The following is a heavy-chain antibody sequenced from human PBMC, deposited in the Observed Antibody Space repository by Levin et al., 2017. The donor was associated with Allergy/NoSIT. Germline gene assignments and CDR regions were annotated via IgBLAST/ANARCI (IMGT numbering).Heavy chain of an antibody. CDR2: IRSNAHGGTT. Sequence: KAGGSLRLSCTVSGFTFGDYAMKWFRQAPGKGLEWISFIRSNAHGGTTEYAASVKGRFTMSRDDSKNIAYLQMNSLKTEDTGVYFCTRVLVAAGPRLDYWGQGTLVTVSS. D-gene: IGHD2-15*01. J-gene: IGHJ4*02. CDR1: GFTFGDYA. CDR3: TRVLVAAGPRLDY. V-gene: IGHV3-49*05.